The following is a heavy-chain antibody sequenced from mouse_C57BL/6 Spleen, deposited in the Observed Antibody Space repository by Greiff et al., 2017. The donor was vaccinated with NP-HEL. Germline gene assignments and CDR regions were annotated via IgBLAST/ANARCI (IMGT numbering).Heavy chain of an antibody. J-gene: IGHJ4*01. CDR3: ARQGIYYYGSSYFFYAMDY. V-gene: IGHV2-6-1*01. D-gene: IGHD1-1*01. CDR2: IWSDGST. CDR1: GFSLTSYG. Sequence: QVQLQQSGPGLVAPSQSLSITCTVSGFSLTSYGVHWVRQPPGKGLEWLVVIWSDGSTTYNSALKSRLSISKDNSKSQVFLKMNSLQTDDTAMYYCARQGIYYYGSSYFFYAMDYWGQGTSVTVSS.